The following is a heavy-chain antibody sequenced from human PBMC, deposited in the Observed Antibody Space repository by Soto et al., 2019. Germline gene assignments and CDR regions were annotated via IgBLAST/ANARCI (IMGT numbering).Heavy chain of an antibody. CDR2: INPNSGGT. V-gene: IGHV1-2*04. CDR1: GYTFTGYY. J-gene: IGHJ6*02. Sequence: ASVKVSCKASGYTFTGYYMHWVRQAPGQGLEWMGWINPNSGGTNYAQKFQGWVTMTRDTSISTAYMELSRLRSDDTAVYYCARDLAAGDTYYYYGMDVWGQGTTVTVS. D-gene: IGHD6-13*01. CDR3: ARDLAAGDTYYYYGMDV.